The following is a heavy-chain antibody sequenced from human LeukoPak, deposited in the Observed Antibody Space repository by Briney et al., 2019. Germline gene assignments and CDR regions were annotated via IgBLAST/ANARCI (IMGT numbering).Heavy chain of an antibody. CDR2: IYHSGST. CDR1: GGSISSYY. J-gene: IGHJ3*02. Sequence: SETLSLTCTVSGGSISSYYWSWIRHQPGKGLEGMGYIYHSGSTYYNPSLKSRVTISVDRSKNQFSLKLSSVTAADTAVYYCARGFGKTSYYYDSSGLDAFDIWGQGTMVTVSS. D-gene: IGHD3-22*01. V-gene: IGHV4-59*12. CDR3: ARGFGKTSYYYDSSGLDAFDI.